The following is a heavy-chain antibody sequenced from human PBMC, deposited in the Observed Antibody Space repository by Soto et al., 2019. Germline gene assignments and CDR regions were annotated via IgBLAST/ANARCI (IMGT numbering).Heavy chain of an antibody. D-gene: IGHD5-18*01. CDR2: IDWDDDK. CDR1: GFSLSTSGMC. J-gene: IGHJ6*02. CDR3: ARPAIDGYSYGSVCGMDV. V-gene: IGHV2-70*01. Sequence: SGPTLVNPTQTLTLTCTFSGFSLSTSGMCVSWIRQPPGKALEWLALIDWDDDKYYSTSLKTRLTISKDTSKNQVVLTMTNMDPVDTATYYCARPAIDGYSYGSVCGMDVWGQGTTVTVSS.